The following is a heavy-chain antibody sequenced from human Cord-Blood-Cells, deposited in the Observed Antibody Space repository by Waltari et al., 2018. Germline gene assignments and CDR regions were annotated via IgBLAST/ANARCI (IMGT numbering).Heavy chain of an antibody. V-gene: IGHV1-2*04. CDR1: GYTFTGYY. D-gene: IGHD3-3*02. J-gene: IGHJ3*02. CDR3: ARAPIRASDAFDI. Sequence: QVQLVQSGAEVRKPGASVKVSCKASGYTFTGYYMHWVRQAPGQGLEWRGWINPNSGGTNYAQKFQGWVTMTRDTSISTAYMELSRLRSDDTAVYYCARAPIRASDAFDIWGQGTMVTVSS. CDR2: INPNSGGT.